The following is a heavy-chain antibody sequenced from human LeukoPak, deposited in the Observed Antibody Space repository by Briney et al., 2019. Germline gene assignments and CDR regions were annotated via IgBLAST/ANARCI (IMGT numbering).Heavy chain of an antibody. CDR3: TRHLTGHYYRFYMDV. J-gene: IGHJ6*03. D-gene: IGHD3-9*01. V-gene: IGHV3-73*01. Sequence: PGGSLRLSCAASGFTFSGSAMHWVRQASGKGLEWVGRIRSKANSYATAYAASVKGRFTISRDDSKNTAYLQMNSLKTEDTAVYYCTRHLTGHYYRFYMDVWGKGTTVTISS. CDR2: IRSKANSYAT. CDR1: GFTFSGSA.